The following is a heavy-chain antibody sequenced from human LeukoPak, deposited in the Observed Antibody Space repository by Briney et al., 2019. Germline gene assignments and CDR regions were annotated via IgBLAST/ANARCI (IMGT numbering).Heavy chain of an antibody. CDR2: IYTSGST. D-gene: IGHD3-10*01. CDR1: GVSIGSYH. V-gene: IGHV4-4*07. CDR3: ARGGLLWFGELSG. Sequence: PSETLSLTCFVTGVSIGSYHWSWTRQPAGKGLEWIGRIYTSGSTNYKPSLKSRVTMSIDTSKNQFSLKLSSVTAADTAVYYCARGGLLWFGELSGWGQGTLVTVSS. J-gene: IGHJ4*02.